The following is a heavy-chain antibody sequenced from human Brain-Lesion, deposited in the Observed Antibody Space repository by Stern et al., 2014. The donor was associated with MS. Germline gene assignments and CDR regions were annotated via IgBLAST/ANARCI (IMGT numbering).Heavy chain of an antibody. D-gene: IGHD1-14*01. J-gene: IGHJ4*02. CDR2: ISWNSGTI. V-gene: IGHV3-9*01. CDR3: ARDITGSSAYFAY. CDR1: GFTFDDYA. Sequence: EVQLLESGGDLVQPGRSLRLSCAAFGFTFDDYAMHWVRQAPGKGLEWVAGISWNSGTIGYADSVKGRFTTSRDNAYSSLYLQMNSLRHEDTALYYCARDITGSSAYFAYWGQGTLVTVSS.